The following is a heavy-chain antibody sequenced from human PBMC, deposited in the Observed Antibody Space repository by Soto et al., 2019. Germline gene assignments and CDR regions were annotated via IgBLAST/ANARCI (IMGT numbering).Heavy chain of an antibody. J-gene: IGHJ4*02. D-gene: IGHD6-13*01. CDR2: IYNSGST. Sequence: PSETLSLTCAVSGGSISSYYWSWIRQPPGKGLEWIGYIYNSGSTHYNPSLKSRVTISVDTSKNQFSLKLSSVTAADTAVYYCARQQAGRGVDYWGQGTLVTVS. CDR1: GGSISSYY. V-gene: IGHV4-59*01. CDR3: ARQQAGRGVDY.